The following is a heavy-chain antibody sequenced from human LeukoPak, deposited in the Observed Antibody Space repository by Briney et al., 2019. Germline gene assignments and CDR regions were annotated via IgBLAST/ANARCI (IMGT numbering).Heavy chain of an antibody. CDR1: GGTFSSYA. J-gene: IGHJ3*02. Sequence: ASVKVSCKASGGTFSSYAISWVRQAPGQGLEWMGGIIPIFGTANYAQKFQGRVTITADESTSTAYMELSSLRSEDTAVYYCARDFSYDILTGYRRTNHDAFDIWGQGTMVTVSS. CDR2: IIPIFGTA. D-gene: IGHD3-9*01. CDR3: ARDFSYDILTGYRRTNHDAFDI. V-gene: IGHV1-69*13.